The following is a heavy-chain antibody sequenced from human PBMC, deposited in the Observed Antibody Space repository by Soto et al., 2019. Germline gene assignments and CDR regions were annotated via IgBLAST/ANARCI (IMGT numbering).Heavy chain of an antibody. J-gene: IGHJ6*02. V-gene: IGHV3-74*01. Sequence: EVQLVESGGGLVQPGGSLRLSCAAAGFTFSNYWMHWVRQAPGKGLVWVSRINSDGSSTFYADSVRGRFTISRDNAKNTVFLQMNSLRGEDTAVYYCARGILHRYGMDVWGQGTTVTVSS. CDR1: GFTFSNYW. CDR2: INSDGSST. CDR3: ARGILHRYGMDV. D-gene: IGHD5-18*01.